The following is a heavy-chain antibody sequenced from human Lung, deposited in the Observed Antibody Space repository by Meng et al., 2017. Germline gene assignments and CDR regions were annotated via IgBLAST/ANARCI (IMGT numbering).Heavy chain of an antibody. D-gene: IGHD4-11*01. CDR3: ARGPTTMAHDFDY. CDR2: INHSGST. CDR1: GGSFGDYY. V-gene: IGHV4-34*01. J-gene: IGHJ4*02. Sequence: QVQLKQWGQGLLKPSGTLSLTCVVSGGSFGDYYWSWIRQPPGKGLEWIGEINHSGSTNYNPSLESRATISVDTSQNNLSLKLSSVTAADSAVYYCARGPTTMAHDFDYWGQGTLVTVSS.